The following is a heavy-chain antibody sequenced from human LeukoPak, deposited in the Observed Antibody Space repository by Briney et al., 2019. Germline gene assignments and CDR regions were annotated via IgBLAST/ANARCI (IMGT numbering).Heavy chain of an antibody. CDR3: ARDTAYDFWSGYRGGWFDP. CDR2: IYTSGST. J-gene: IGHJ5*02. Sequence: SQTLSLTCTVSGGSISSGSYYWSWIRQPAGTGLEWFGRIYTSGSTNYNPSLKSRVTISVDTSKNQFSLKLSSVTAADTAVYYCARDTAYDFWSGYRGGWFDPWGQGTLVTVSS. CDR1: GGSISSGSYY. D-gene: IGHD3-3*01. V-gene: IGHV4-61*02.